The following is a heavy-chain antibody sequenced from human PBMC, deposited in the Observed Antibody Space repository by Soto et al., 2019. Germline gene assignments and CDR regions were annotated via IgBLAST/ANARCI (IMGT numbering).Heavy chain of an antibody. Sequence: SLSVTCTVSGGSISSGANYWSWIRQEPGKGLDWIGYIYYSGTTYYNPSLKSRVTISLDTSKNQFSLNLSSVTAADTAVYYCARHMKFENDAGYYLYGMDVWGQGTTVTVSS. D-gene: IGHD1-1*01. V-gene: IGHV4-31*03. CDR2: IYYSGTT. CDR3: ARHMKFENDAGYYLYGMDV. CDR1: GGSISSGANY. J-gene: IGHJ6*02.